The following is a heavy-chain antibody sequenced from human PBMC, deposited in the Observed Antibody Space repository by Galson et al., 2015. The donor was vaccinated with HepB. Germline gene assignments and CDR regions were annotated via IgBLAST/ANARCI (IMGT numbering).Heavy chain of an antibody. J-gene: IGHJ3*02. V-gene: IGHV1-8*01. CDR3: ARLSYGDYTFQVEVSDAFEI. CDR1: GYTFTSYD. CDR2: MNPNSGNT. D-gene: IGHD4-17*01. Sequence: SVKVSCKASGYTFTSYDINWVRQATGQGLEWMGWMNPNSGNTGYAQKFQGRVTMTRNTSISTAYMELSSLRSEDTAVYYCARLSYGDYTFQVEVSDAFEIWGQGTMVTVSS.